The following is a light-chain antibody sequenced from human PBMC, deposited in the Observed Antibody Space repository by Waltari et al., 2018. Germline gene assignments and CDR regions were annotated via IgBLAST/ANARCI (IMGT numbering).Light chain of an antibody. CDR3: QQRSNWPLYT. CDR2: DAS. V-gene: IGKV3-11*01. CDR1: QSFSSY. Sequence: EIVLTQSPATLSLSPGERATLSCRASQSFSSYLAWYQQKPGQAPRILIYDASNRATGIPARFSGSGSGTDFTLTISSLEPEDFAVYYCQQRSNWPLYTFGQGTKLEIK. J-gene: IGKJ2*01.